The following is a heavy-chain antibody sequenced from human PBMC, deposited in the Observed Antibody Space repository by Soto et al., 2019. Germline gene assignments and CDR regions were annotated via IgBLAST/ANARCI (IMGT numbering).Heavy chain of an antibody. CDR3: ARGNCSGGSCYFQDPSRFDP. Sequence: TSETLSLTCTVSGGSISSYYWSWIRQPPGKGLEWIGYIYYSGSTNYNPSLKSRVTISVDTSKNQFSLKLSSVTAADTAVYYCARGNCSGGSCYFQDPSRFDPWGQGTLVTVSS. D-gene: IGHD2-15*01. CDR1: GGSISSYY. CDR2: IYYSGST. V-gene: IGHV4-59*08. J-gene: IGHJ5*02.